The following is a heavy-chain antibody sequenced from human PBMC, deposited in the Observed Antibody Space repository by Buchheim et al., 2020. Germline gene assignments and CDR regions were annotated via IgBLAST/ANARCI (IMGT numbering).Heavy chain of an antibody. CDR2: MNPNSGNT. CDR1: GYTFTSYD. D-gene: IGHD3-3*01. J-gene: IGHJ6*02. V-gene: IGHV1-8*01. Sequence: QVQLVQSGAEVKKPGASVKVSCKASGYTFTSYDINWVRQATGQGLEWMGWMNPNSGNTGYAQKFQGRVTMTRNTSISTAYMELSSLRSEDTAVYYCASRIGSYYDFWSGYFYYYYYGMDVWGQGIT. CDR3: ASRIGSYYDFWSGYFYYYYYGMDV.